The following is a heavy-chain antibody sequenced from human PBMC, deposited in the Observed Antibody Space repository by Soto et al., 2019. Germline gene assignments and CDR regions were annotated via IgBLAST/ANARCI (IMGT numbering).Heavy chain of an antibody. CDR2: INIDGTST. CDR3: VRDLKRTGYLNLKGMDV. D-gene: IGHD2-15*01. V-gene: IGHV3-74*03. Sequence: PGGSLRLSCAASGFSFSSYQMHWVRQAPGKGLVWVSRINIDGTSTTYADSVKGRFTISRDNAKNTLYLQMNSLRAEDTAVYYCVRDLKRTGYLNLKGMDVWGQGTTVTVSS. J-gene: IGHJ6*02. CDR1: GFSFSSYQ.